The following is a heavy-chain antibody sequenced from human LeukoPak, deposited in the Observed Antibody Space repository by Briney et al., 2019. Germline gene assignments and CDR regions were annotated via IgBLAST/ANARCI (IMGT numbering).Heavy chain of an antibody. CDR2: ISYDGSNK. CDR1: GFTFGSYA. CDR3: AREKRTVTTLGY. J-gene: IGHJ4*02. V-gene: IGHV3-30-3*01. D-gene: IGHD4-17*01. Sequence: GRSLRLSCAASGFTFGSYAMHWVRQAPGKGLEWVAVISYDGSNKYYADSVKGRFTISRDNSKNTLYLQMNSLRAEDTAVYYCAREKRTVTTLGYWGQGTLVTVSS.